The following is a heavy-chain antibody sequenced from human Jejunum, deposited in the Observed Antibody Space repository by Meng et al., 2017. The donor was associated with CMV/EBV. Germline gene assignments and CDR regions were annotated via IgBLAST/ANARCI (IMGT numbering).Heavy chain of an antibody. Sequence: QLQEPAPDVVKTSETLSPPCTVSGGSFTTYYWSWIRQRAGKGLEWIGRIITSGSTNYNPSLRSRVIMSVDTSKNQFFLKLRSVTAADTAVYFCAKGYGNSFEYWGQGSLVTVSS. J-gene: IGHJ4*02. CDR3: AKGYGNSFEY. CDR1: GGSFTTYY. CDR2: IITSGST. D-gene: IGHD3-16*01. V-gene: IGHV4-4*07.